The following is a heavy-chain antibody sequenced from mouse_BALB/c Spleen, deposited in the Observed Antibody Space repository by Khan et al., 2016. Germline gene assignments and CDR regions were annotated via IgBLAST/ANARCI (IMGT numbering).Heavy chain of an antibody. CDR3: ARRGGTTDAFAY. J-gene: IGHJ3*01. V-gene: IGHV3-2*02. CDR1: GYSITSDYA. Sequence: EVQLQESGPGLVKPSQSLSLTCTVTGYSITSDYAWNWIRQFPGNKLEWMGYISYSGSTNYNPSLQSRISITRDTSKNTFFLQLNSVTTEDSATYYCARRGGTTDAFAYWGQGTLVTVSA. CDR2: ISYSGST. D-gene: IGHD1-1*01.